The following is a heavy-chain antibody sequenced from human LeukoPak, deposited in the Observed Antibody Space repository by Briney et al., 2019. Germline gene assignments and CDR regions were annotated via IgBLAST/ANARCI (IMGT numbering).Heavy chain of an antibody. CDR2: TNSDGSSR. J-gene: IGHJ5*02. D-gene: IGHD3-22*01. Sequence: AGGPLRLSCAVSGFTFSGHWMFWVRQAPGKGLEWVSSTNSDGSSRGYTDSVKGRFTVSRDNAKNTLYLQMNSLRAEDTAVYYCAKAPYYYDTNWFDPWGQGTLVTVSS. V-gene: IGHV3-74*01. CDR1: GFTFSGHW. CDR3: AKAPYYYDTNWFDP.